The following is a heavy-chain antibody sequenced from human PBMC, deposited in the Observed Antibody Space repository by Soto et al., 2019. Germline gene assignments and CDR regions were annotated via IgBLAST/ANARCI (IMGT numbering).Heavy chain of an antibody. CDR1: GGSISSGDYY. J-gene: IGHJ6*02. CDR3: AREGIAATYGMDV. D-gene: IGHD6-13*01. CDR2: IYYSGST. V-gene: IGHV4-30-4*01. Sequence: SETLSLTCTVSGGSISSGDYYWSWIRQPPGKGLEWIGYIYYSGSTYCNPSLKSRVTISVDTSKNQFSLKLSSVTAAGTAVYYCAREGIAATYGMDVWGQGTTVTVSS.